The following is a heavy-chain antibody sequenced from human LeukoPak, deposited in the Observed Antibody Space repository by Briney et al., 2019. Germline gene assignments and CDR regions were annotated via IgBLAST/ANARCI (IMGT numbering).Heavy chain of an antibody. J-gene: IGHJ4*02. V-gene: IGHV4-38-2*02. D-gene: IGHD3-22*01. CDR1: NYSISSDFY. CDR3: ASLGYYFDSSGYYSHHLQY. Sequence: PSETLSLTCTVSNYSISSDFYWGWIRQPPGKGLEWIGSMSHTGSTYYNPTLKSRVTISVDTSKNQFSLKLRSVTAADTAVYYCASLGYYFDSSGYYSHHLQYWGQGTLVTVSS. CDR2: MSHTGST.